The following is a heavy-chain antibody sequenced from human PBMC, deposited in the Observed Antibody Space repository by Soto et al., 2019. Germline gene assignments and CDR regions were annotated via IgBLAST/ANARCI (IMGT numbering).Heavy chain of an antibody. V-gene: IGHV4-34*01. J-gene: IGHJ5*02. CDR3: ARQIVVVVAATEGAAFGGWFDP. D-gene: IGHD2-15*01. CDR2: INHSGST. CDR1: GGSFSGYY. Sequence: QVQLQQWGAGLLKPSETLSLTCAVYGGSFSGYYWSWIRQSPGKGLEWIGAINHSGSTNYNPSLKSRVNISVDTSKNLFSLKLGSVTASDTAVYYCARQIVVVVAATEGAAFGGWFDPWGQGTLVTVSS.